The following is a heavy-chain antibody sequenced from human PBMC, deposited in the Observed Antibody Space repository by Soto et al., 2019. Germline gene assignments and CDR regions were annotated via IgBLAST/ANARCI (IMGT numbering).Heavy chain of an antibody. J-gene: IGHJ4*02. CDR1: GSAFTSYG. Sequence: GSVQVFFKASGSAFTSYGVSWVRQAPRQGLEWMGWISAYNGNTNYAQKLQGRVTMTTDTSTSTAYMELRSLRSDDAAVYYCARAWGSIAAAGPFDYWGQGTMVIVSS. CDR2: ISAYNGNT. CDR3: ARAWGSIAAAGPFDY. D-gene: IGHD6-13*01. V-gene: IGHV1-18*04.